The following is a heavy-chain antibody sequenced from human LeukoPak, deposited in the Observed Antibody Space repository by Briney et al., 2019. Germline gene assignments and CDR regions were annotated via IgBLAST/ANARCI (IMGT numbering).Heavy chain of an antibody. CDR2: ISGSGGST. D-gene: IGHD3-22*01. Sequence: GGSLRLSCAASRFTFSSYAMSWVRQAPGKGLEWVSAISGSGGSTYYADSVKGRFTISRDNSKNTLYLQMNSLRAEDTAVYYCAKDRDDSSGYGWFDPWGRGTLVTVSS. V-gene: IGHV3-23*01. CDR1: RFTFSSYA. J-gene: IGHJ5*02. CDR3: AKDRDDSSGYGWFDP.